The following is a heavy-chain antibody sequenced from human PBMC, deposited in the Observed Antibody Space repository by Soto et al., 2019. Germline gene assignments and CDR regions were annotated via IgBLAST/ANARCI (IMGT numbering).Heavy chain of an antibody. D-gene: IGHD1-26*01. CDR2: ISGSGGST. CDR3: ANPYLLSGSNYGPGYFDY. J-gene: IGHJ4*02. V-gene: IGHV3-23*01. CDR1: GFTFSSYA. Sequence: GGSLRLSCAASGFTFSSYAMSWVRQAPGKGLEWVSAISGSGGSTYYADSVKGRFTISRDNSKNTLYLQMNSLRAEDTAVYYCANPYLLSGSNYGPGYFDYWGQGTLVTVSS.